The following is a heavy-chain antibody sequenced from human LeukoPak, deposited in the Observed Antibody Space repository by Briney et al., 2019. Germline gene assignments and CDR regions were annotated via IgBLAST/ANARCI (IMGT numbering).Heavy chain of an antibody. D-gene: IGHD5-18*01. CDR1: GFAFDDYG. CDR3: ARADKDSYGLFGFDY. CDR2: INWNGGSI. Sequence: GGSLRLSCAASGFAFDDYGMSWVRQAPGKGLEWVSGINWNGGSIGYADSVKGRFTISRDNAKNSLYLQINSLRAEDTALYYCARADKDSYGLFGFDYWGQGTLVTVSS. J-gene: IGHJ4*02. V-gene: IGHV3-20*04.